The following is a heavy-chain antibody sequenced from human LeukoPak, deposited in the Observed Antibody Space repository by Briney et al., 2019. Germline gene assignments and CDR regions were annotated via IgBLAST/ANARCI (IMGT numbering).Heavy chain of an antibody. CDR1: GGSISSYY. CDR2: IYYSGST. CDR3: ARAGFSGFGELLFDY. J-gene: IGHJ4*02. V-gene: IGHV4-59*01. D-gene: IGHD3-10*01. Sequence: SETLSLTCTLSGGSISSYYWSWIRQPPGKGLEWVGDIYYSGSTNYNPSLTSRVTISVDTSKNQFSLRLSSVTAADTAVYYCARAGFSGFGELLFDYWGQGTLVTVYS.